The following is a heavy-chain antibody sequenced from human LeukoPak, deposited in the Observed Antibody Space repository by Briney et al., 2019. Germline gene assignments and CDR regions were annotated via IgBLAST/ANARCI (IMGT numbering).Heavy chain of an antibody. J-gene: IGHJ4*02. CDR1: GGTFSRYA. Sequence: SVKVSCKASGGTFSRYAISWVRQAPGQGLEWMGGYIPMFGTANYAQNFQNRVTITADESTSTFSMEVSSLRPEDTAVYFCAGASSKWELSFWGQGTLVTVPS. V-gene: IGHV1-69*13. D-gene: IGHD1-26*01. CDR2: YIPMFGTA. CDR3: AGASSKWELSF.